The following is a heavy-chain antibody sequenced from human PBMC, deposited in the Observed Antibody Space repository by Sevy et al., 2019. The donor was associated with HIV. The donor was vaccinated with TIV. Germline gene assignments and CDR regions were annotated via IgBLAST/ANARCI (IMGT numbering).Heavy chain of an antibody. V-gene: IGHV3-30*18. CDR1: GFTFSSYG. Sequence: GGSLRLSCAASGFTFSSYGMHWVRQAPGKGLEWVAVISYDGSNKYYADSVKGRFTISRDNSKNTLYLQMNSLRAEDMAVYYCAKDGYDSSAHDYWGQGTLVTVSS. D-gene: IGHD3-22*01. CDR3: AKDGYDSSAHDY. J-gene: IGHJ4*02. CDR2: ISYDGSNK.